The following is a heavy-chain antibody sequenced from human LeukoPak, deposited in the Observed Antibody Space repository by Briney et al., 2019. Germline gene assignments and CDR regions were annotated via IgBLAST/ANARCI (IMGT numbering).Heavy chain of an antibody. CDR3: ATITRGSIYGYFDF. V-gene: IGHV4-59*11. D-gene: IGHD5-18*01. CDR2: LLDSWRT. Sequence: SGTLTLTCTVSGSSMSTHYWSWLRQPPGKGLEWIGYLLDSWRTKYNPSLQRRVTLTADTSKNQFCLRLASVTAAYTAVYYCATITRGSIYGYFDFWGQGILVTVSS. CDR1: GSSMSTHY. J-gene: IGHJ4*01.